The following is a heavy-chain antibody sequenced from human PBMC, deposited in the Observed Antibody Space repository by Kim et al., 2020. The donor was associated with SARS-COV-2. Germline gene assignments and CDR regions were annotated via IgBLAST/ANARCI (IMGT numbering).Heavy chain of an antibody. V-gene: IGHV1-2*02. CDR2: INPNSGGT. CDR3: ARVSAPPWWSSGWSVDDY. CDR1: GYTFTGYY. Sequence: ASVKVSCKASGYTFTGYYMHWVRQAPGQGLEWMGWINPNSGGTNYAQKFQGRVTMTRDTSISTAYMELSRLRSDDTAVYYCARVSAPPWWSSGWSVDDYWGQGTLVTVSS. J-gene: IGHJ4*02. D-gene: IGHD6-19*01.